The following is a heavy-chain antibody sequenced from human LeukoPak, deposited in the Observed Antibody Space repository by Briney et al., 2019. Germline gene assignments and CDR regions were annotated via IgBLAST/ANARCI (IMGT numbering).Heavy chain of an antibody. V-gene: IGHV3-21*01. J-gene: IGHJ3*01. D-gene: IGHD2/OR15-2a*01. CDR1: GFTFTNYN. CDR3: TRDQRVIPDAFDV. Sequence: GGSLRLSRAASGFTFTNYNIDWVRQAPGKGLEWVSSISSSSNYIYYADSVRGRFTISRDNAETSVFLHLNSLRAEDTAVYYCTRDQRVIPDAFDVWGRGTMVTVSS. CDR2: ISSSSNYI.